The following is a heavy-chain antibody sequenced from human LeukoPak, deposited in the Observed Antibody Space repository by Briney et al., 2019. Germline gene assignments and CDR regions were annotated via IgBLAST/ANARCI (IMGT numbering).Heavy chain of an antibody. CDR3: GRTNDIPYLKRRPTILLAPSKNQFSLRLSSVTAADTAVYYCANSGGDRVEMPTIIDY. Sequence: PSETLSLTCTVSGGSSSSYYWSWIRQPPGKGLERIGYIHYSGRTNYNPSLKSRVTTLLNTSKNQSSLRQSYLPAADTAVYYSGRTNDIPYLKRRPTILLAPSKNQFSLRLSSVTAADTAVYYCANSGGDRVEMPTIIDYWGQGTLVIVSS. D-gene: IGHD3-10*01. J-gene: IGHJ4*02. CDR1: GGSSSSYY. V-gene: IGHV4-59*01. CDR2: IHYSGRT.